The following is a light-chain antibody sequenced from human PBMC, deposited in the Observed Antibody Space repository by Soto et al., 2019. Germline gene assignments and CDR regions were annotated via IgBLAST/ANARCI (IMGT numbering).Light chain of an antibody. CDR1: TSNIGNNY. J-gene: IGLJ1*01. CDR2: DNN. CDR3: ATWDSSLSAAA. V-gene: IGLV1-51*01. Sequence: QSVLTQPPSVSATPGQKVTISCSGSTSNIGNNYVSWYQHLPGTAPKLLIYDNNNRPSGIPDRFSGSKSGTSATLGITGLQTGDEADYYCATWDSSLSAAAFGPGTKVTVL.